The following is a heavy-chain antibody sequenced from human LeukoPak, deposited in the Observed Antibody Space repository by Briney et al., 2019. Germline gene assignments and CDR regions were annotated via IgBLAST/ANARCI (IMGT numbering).Heavy chain of an antibody. V-gene: IGHV3-30*03. CDR2: ISYDGSNK. Sequence: GGSLRLSCAASGFTFSSYGMHWVRQAPGKGLEWVAVISYDGSNKYYADSVKGRFTISRDNAKNSLYLQMNSLRAEDTAVYYCARGPSFDPWGQGTLVTVSS. J-gene: IGHJ5*02. CDR1: GFTFSSYG. CDR3: ARGPSFDP.